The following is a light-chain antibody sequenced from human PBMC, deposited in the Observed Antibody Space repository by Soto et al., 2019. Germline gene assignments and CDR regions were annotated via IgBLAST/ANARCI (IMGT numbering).Light chain of an antibody. Sequence: EIVLTQSPATLSLSPGERATLSCRASQGVSSYLAWYQQKPGQAPRLLIYDASNRATGIPARFSGSGPGTDFTLPISSLEPEDFAVYYCQQRSNWPWTFGQGTKVEI. J-gene: IGKJ1*01. CDR1: QGVSSY. V-gene: IGKV3D-11*01. CDR2: DAS. CDR3: QQRSNWPWT.